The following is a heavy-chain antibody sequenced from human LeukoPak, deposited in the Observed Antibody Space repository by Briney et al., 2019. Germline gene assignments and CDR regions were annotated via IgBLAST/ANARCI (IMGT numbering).Heavy chain of an antibody. V-gene: IGHV3-66*01. Sequence: GGSLRLSCAASGFTFSDYYMNWVRQAPGKGLEWVSVIYSGGSTYYADSVKGRFTISRDNSKNTLYLQMNSLRADDTAVYYCARFRAVATDAFDIWGQGTMVTVSS. CDR3: ARFRAVATDAFDI. CDR1: GFTFSDYY. D-gene: IGHD5-12*01. CDR2: IYSGGST. J-gene: IGHJ3*02.